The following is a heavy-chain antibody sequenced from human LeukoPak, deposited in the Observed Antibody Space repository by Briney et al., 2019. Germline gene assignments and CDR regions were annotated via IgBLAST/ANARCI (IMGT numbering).Heavy chain of an antibody. J-gene: IGHJ4*02. D-gene: IGHD2-15*01. V-gene: IGHV3-30*02. CDR3: AKDLPAAYFDY. CDR1: GFTFSSYS. Sequence: GGSLRLSCAASGFTFSSYSMNWVRQAPGKGLEWVAFIRSDATTKYYAHSVKGRFTISRDNSKNTLFLQMNSLRVEDTAIYYCAKDLPAAYFDYWGQGTLVSVSS. CDR2: IRSDATTK.